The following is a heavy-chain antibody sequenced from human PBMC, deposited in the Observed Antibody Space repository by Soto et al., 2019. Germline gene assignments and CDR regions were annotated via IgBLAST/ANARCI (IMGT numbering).Heavy chain of an antibody. CDR2: TYYRSRFFS. D-gene: IGHD3-10*01. CDR1: GDSVSSYSAA. J-gene: IGHJ5*02. CDR3: VRDRYSSSGWFDP. V-gene: IGHV6-1*01. Sequence: PSQTLSLTCAISGDSVSSYSAAWNWIRQSQSGGLEWLGMTYYRSRFFSDYAESVKSRIIINPDTSKNQLSLQLKSVTPEDTAVYYCVRDRYSSSGWFDPWGQGTPVTVSS.